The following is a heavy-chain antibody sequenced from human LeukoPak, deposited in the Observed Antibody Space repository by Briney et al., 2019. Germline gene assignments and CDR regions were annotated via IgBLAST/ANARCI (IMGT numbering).Heavy chain of an antibody. V-gene: IGHV3-21*01. CDR2: ISSSSTYI. Sequence: PGGSLRLSCAASGFTFSNYGMNWVRQAPGKGLEWVSSISSSSTYIYYADSVKGRFTISRDNAKNSLYLQMNSLRAEDTALYYCARDHSLVVAGWFDPWGQGTLVTVSS. CDR3: ARDHSLVVAGWFDP. J-gene: IGHJ5*02. CDR1: GFTFSNYG. D-gene: IGHD3-22*01.